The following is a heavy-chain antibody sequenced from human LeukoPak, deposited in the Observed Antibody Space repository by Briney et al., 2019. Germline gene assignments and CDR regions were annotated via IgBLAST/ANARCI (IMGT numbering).Heavy chain of an antibody. D-gene: IGHD3-22*01. V-gene: IGHV3-23*01. CDR2: ISGSGGST. CDR1: GSTFSSYG. J-gene: IGHJ4*02. Sequence: GGSLRLSCAASGSTFSSYGMSWVRQAPGKGLEWVSAISGSGGSTYYADSVKGRFTISRDNSKNTLYLQMNSLRAEDTAVYYCAKGKAYYYDSSGHRYFDYWGQGTLVTVSS. CDR3: AKGKAYYYDSSGHRYFDY.